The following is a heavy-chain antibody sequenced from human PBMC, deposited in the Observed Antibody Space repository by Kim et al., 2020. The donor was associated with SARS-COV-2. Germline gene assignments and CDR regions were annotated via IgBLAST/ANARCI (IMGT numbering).Heavy chain of an antibody. Sequence: GGSLRLSCAASGFTFSGSAMHWVRQASGKGLEWVGRIRSKANSYATAYAASVKGRFTISRDDSKNTAYLQMNSLKTEDTAVYYCKGDLTYCSGGSCYRDVDYWGQGTLVTVSS. CDR2: IRSKANSYAT. CDR3: KGDLTYCSGGSCYRDVDY. V-gene: IGHV3-73*01. D-gene: IGHD2-15*01. J-gene: IGHJ4*02. CDR1: GFTFSGSA.